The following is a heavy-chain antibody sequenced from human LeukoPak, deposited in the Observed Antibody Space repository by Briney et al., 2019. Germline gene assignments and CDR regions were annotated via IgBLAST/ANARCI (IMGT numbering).Heavy chain of an antibody. Sequence: SVNVSCKASGGTFSSYAISWVRQAPGQGLEWMGGIIPIFGIANYAQKFQGRVTITADESTSTAYMELSSLRSEDTAVYYCARGSGYQYYFDYWGQGTLVTVSS. CDR2: IIPIFGIA. CDR1: GGTFSSYA. CDR3: ARGSGYQYYFDY. V-gene: IGHV1-69*13. J-gene: IGHJ4*02. D-gene: IGHD3-3*01.